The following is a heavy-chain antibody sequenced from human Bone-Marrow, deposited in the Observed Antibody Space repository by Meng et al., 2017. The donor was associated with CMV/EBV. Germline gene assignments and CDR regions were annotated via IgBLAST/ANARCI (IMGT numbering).Heavy chain of an antibody. V-gene: IGHV4-39*01. CDR1: GGSISSSTYY. CDR2: IFYSGST. Sequence: SETLSLTCTVSGGSISSSTYYWGWIRQPPGKGLEWIGSIFYSGSTYYNPSLKSRVTISLDTSKSQFSLKLTSVTAADTAVYYCARHFSGYFDYWGQGTLVTVSS. CDR3: ARHFSGYFDY. D-gene: IGHD6-19*01. J-gene: IGHJ4*02.